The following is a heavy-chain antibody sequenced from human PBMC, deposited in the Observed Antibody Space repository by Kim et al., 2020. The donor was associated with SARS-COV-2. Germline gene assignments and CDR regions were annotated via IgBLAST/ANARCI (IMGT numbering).Heavy chain of an antibody. CDR1: GFTFSSYW. J-gene: IGHJ4*02. Sequence: GGSLRLSCAASGFTFSSYWMSWVRQAPGKGLEWVANIKQDGSEKYYVDSVKGRFTISRDNAKNSLYLQMNSLRAEDTAVYYCARDRYLYYGSGSYWSDPYFDYWGQGTLVTVSS. D-gene: IGHD3-10*01. V-gene: IGHV3-7*01. CDR2: IKQDGSEK. CDR3: ARDRYLYYGSGSYWSDPYFDY.